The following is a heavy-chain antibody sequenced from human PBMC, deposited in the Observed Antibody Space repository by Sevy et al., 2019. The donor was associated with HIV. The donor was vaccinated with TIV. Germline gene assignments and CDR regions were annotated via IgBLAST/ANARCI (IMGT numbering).Heavy chain of an antibody. Sequence: GGSLRLSCAASGFTFSSYAMHWVRQAPGKGLEWVAVISYDGSNKYYADSVKGRFTISRDNSKNTLYLQMNSLRAEDTAVYYCARAPNDYDSSGSKYFQHWGQGTLVTVSS. J-gene: IGHJ1*01. D-gene: IGHD3-22*01. CDR2: ISYDGSNK. CDR1: GFTFSSYA. CDR3: ARAPNDYDSSGSKYFQH. V-gene: IGHV3-30-3*01.